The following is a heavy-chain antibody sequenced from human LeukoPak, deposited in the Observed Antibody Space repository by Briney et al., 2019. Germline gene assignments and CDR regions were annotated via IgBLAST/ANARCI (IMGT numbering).Heavy chain of an antibody. D-gene: IGHD6-19*01. CDR2: ISSSSSYI. CDR1: GFTFSSYT. V-gene: IGHV3-21*01. Sequence: PGGSLRLSCAASGFTFSSYTMKWVRQAPGKGLEWVSYISSSSSYIYYADSVRGRFTISRDNAKNSLYLQMNSLRAEDTATYYCVRITVAGLDYWGQGTLVTVSS. CDR3: VRITVAGLDY. J-gene: IGHJ4*02.